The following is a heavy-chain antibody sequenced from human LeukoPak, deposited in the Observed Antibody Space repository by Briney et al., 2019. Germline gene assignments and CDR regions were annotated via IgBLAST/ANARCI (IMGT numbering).Heavy chain of an antibody. CDR1: GFTFSYHW. J-gene: IGHJ4*02. Sequence: GGSLTLSCAASGFTFSYHWMTWVRQAPGKGLEWVANIKNHHPVKHYVHSLNRPFPISRHTPTNSLYLQMNSLRAEDTGVYSRAQDSYSKGDYWGQGVLVTVSS. D-gene: IGHD5-18*01. CDR2: IKNHHPVK. V-gene: IGHV3-7*01. CDR3: AQDSYSKGDY.